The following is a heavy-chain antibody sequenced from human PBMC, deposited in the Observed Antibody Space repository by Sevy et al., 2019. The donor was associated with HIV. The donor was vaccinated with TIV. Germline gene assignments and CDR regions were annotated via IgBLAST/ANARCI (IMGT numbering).Heavy chain of an antibody. CDR1: GYTFTSYG. D-gene: IGHD4-17*01. Sequence: ASVKVSCKASGYTFTSYGISWVRQAPGQGLEWMGWISAYKGNTNYAQKLQGRVTMTTDTSTSTAYMELRSLRSDDTAVYYCARVLPYGDYQEYVQHWGQGTLVTVSS. V-gene: IGHV1-18*01. CDR2: ISAYKGNT. CDR3: ARVLPYGDYQEYVQH. J-gene: IGHJ1*01.